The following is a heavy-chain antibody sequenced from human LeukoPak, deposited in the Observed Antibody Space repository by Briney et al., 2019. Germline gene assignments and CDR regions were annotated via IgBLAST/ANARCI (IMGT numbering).Heavy chain of an antibody. D-gene: IGHD3-10*01. J-gene: IGHJ2*01. CDR3: ARDRPGSYWYFDL. CDR1: GGSLSSGGFY. V-gene: IGHV4-61*03. CDR2: IYYLGST. Sequence: SETLSLTCAVSGGSLSSGGFYWSWIRQPPGKGLEWVGHIYYLGSTNYNPSLKSRVTISIDTSKNYFSLKLNSVIAADTAVYYCARDRPGSYWYFDLWGRGTLVTVSS.